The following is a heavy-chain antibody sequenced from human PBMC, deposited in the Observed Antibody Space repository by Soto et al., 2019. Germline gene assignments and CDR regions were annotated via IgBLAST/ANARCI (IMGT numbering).Heavy chain of an antibody. J-gene: IGHJ5*02. CDR2: ISSSSSYI. CDR3: AANWRTNNWFDP. V-gene: IGHV3-21*01. D-gene: IGHD3-3*01. CDR1: GFTFSSYS. Sequence: GGSLRLSCAASGFTFSSYSMNWVRQAPGKGLEWVSSISSSSSYIYYADSVKGRFTISRDNAKNSLYLQMNSLRAEDTAVYYCAANWRTNNWFDPWGQGTLVTVSS.